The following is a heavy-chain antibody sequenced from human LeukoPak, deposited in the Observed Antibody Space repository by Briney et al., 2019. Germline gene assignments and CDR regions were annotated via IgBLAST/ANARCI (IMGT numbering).Heavy chain of an antibody. D-gene: IGHD6-19*01. V-gene: IGHV1-46*03. CDR1: GYTFTSYY. CDR3: ARDQGQLSGGQQWLVLF. J-gene: IGHJ4*02. CDR2: INPSGGST. Sequence: ASVKVSCKASGYTFTSYYMHWVRQAPGQGLEWMGIINPSGGSTSYAQKFQGRVTMTRDTSTSTVYMELSSLRSEDTAVYYCARDQGQLSGGQQWLVLFWGQGTLVTVSS.